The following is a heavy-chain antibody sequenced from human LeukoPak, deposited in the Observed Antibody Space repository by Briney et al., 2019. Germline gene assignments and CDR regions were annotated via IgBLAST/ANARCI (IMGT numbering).Heavy chain of an antibody. D-gene: IGHD2-21*01. CDR3: ARKQAVWGSGAFDI. CDR2: ISAYNGNT. CDR1: GYTFTSYG. V-gene: IGHV1-18*01. J-gene: IGHJ3*02. Sequence: GASVKVSCKASGYTFTSYGISWVRQAPGQGLERMGWISAYNGNTNYAQKLQGRVTMTTDTSTSTAYMELRSLRSDDTAVYYCARKQAVWGSGAFDIWGQGTMVTVSS.